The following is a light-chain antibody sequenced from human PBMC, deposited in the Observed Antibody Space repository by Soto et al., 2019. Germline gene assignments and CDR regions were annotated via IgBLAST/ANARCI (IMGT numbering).Light chain of an antibody. CDR2: KAS. CDR3: LQHDTYWT. Sequence: DIQMTQSPSTLSASVGDRVTITCRASQSISDWLAWYQQKPGKAPKLLIYKASSLQSGVPSRFSGGGSGAEFTLTISSLQPDDFATYYYLQHDTYWTFGQGTKVEIK. CDR1: QSISDW. J-gene: IGKJ1*01. V-gene: IGKV1-5*03.